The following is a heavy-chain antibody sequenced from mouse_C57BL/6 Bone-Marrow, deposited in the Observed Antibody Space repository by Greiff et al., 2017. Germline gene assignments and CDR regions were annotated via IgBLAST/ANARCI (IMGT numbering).Heavy chain of an antibody. D-gene: IGHD1-1*01. CDR1: GYAFTNYL. Sequence: QVQLKESGAELVRPGTSVKVSCKASGYAFTNYLIEWVKQRPGQGLEWIGLLNPGSGGTNYNEKFKGKATLTADKSSSTAYMQLSSLTSEDSAVYFCARGPYYGSSYPFAYWGQGTLVTVSA. CDR3: ARGPYYGSSYPFAY. V-gene: IGHV1-54*01. J-gene: IGHJ3*01. CDR2: LNPGSGGT.